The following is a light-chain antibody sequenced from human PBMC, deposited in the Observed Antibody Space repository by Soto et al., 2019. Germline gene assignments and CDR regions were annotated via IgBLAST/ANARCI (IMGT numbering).Light chain of an antibody. CDR1: QSVSSY. Sequence: EIVLTQSPGTLSLSPGERATLSCRASQSVSSYLAWYQQKPGQAPRLLIYAASNRATGIPARFSGSGSGTDFTLTISSLEPEDFAVYYCQQRGTWPYTFGQGSKLEIK. CDR3: QQRGTWPYT. CDR2: AAS. J-gene: IGKJ2*01. V-gene: IGKV3-11*01.